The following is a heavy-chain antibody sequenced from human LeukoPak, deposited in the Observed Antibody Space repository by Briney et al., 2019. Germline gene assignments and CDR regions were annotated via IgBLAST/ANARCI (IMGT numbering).Heavy chain of an antibody. D-gene: IGHD2-2*02. Sequence: ASVKVSCKASGYTFTGYYMHWVRQAPGQGLEWMGWINPNSGGTNYAQKFQSRVTMTRDTSISTAYMELSRLRSDDTAVYYCARAEYQLLYQYYYYGMDVWGQGTTVTVSS. J-gene: IGHJ6*02. CDR3: ARAEYQLLYQYYYYGMDV. CDR1: GYTFTGYY. V-gene: IGHV1-2*02. CDR2: INPNSGGT.